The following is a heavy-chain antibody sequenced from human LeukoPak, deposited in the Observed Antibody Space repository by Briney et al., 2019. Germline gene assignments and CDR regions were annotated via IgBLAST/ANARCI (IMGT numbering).Heavy chain of an antibody. CDR2: IHYSGST. D-gene: IGHD6-13*01. CDR3: ARWPLITRNRAAAGTVNWFDP. V-gene: IGHV4-39*01. J-gene: IGHJ5*02. CDR1: GGSISSSSYH. Sequence: SETLSLTCTVSGGSISSSSYHWGWIRQPPGKGLEWIGSIHYSGSTYYNPSLKSRVTISVDTSKNQFSLKLSSVTAADTAVYYCARWPLITRNRAAAGTVNWFDPWGQGTLVTVSS.